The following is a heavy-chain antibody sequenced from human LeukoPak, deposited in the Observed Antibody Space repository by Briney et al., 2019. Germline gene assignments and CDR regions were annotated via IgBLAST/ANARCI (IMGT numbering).Heavy chain of an antibody. D-gene: IGHD5-12*01. CDR2: IYYSGST. Sequence: SETLSLTCTVSGGSISSYYWSWIRQPPGKGLEWIGYIYYSGSTNYNPSLKSRVTISGDTSKNQFSLKLSSGTAADTAVYYCARSGLRGFDYWGQGTLVTVSS. CDR3: ARSGLRGFDY. V-gene: IGHV4-59*01. CDR1: GGSISSYY. J-gene: IGHJ4*02.